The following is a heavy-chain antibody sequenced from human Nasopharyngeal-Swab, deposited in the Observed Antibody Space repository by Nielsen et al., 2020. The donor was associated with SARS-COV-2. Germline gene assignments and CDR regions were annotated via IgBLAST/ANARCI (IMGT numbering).Heavy chain of an antibody. Sequence: SETLSLTCTVSGGSISSHYWSWIRQPAGKGLEWIGRIFPPGSTNYNPSLKSRVTMSVDTSKNQFSLKLSSVTAADTAVYYCARVVTMYYYDASGSPPGPSDAFDIWGQGTMVTVSS. CDR2: IFPPGST. J-gene: IGHJ3*02. CDR3: ARVVTMYYYDASGSPPGPSDAFDI. D-gene: IGHD3-22*01. CDR1: GGSISSHY. V-gene: IGHV4-4*07.